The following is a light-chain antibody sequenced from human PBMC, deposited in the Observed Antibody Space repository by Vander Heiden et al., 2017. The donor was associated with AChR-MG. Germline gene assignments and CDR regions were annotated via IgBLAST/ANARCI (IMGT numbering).Light chain of an antibody. CDR3: CAYADSGTVL. CDR2: EVN. J-gene: IGLJ2*01. CDR1: TSYVATSAL. V-gene: IGLV2-23*02. Sequence: QSALTQPASVSGSPGQSITISFPGTTSYVATSALVSCYQHHPGKAHKIMIYEVNKRPSGVSNRFSASKSGNTASLTISGLQAEDEADYYCCAYADSGTVLFGGGTKLTGL.